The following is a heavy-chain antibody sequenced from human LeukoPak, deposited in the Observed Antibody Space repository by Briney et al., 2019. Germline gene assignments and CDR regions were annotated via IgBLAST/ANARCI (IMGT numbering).Heavy chain of an antibody. CDR1: GGSFSGYY. CDR3: ARGKPWIQLWTRSYYYYMDV. J-gene: IGHJ6*03. Sequence: PSETLSLTCAVYGGSFSGYYWSWIRQPPGKGLEWIGEINHSGSTNYNPSLKSRVTISVDTSKNQFSLKLSSVTAADTAVYYCARGKPWIQLWTRSYYYYMDVWGKGTTVTVSS. D-gene: IGHD5-18*01. CDR2: INHSGST. V-gene: IGHV4-34*01.